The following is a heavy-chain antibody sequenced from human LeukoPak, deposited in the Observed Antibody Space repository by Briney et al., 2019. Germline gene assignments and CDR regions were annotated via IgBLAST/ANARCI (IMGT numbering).Heavy chain of an antibody. D-gene: IGHD6-6*01. Sequence: GESLRLSCATSGFTFWNYRMNWVRQAPGKGLEWVPSIDGTSTNIYYADSVKGRFTISRDNAKNSVYLQMSSLRAEDTAVYYCARDDPSMIAALHYWGQGTLVTVSS. CDR1: GFTFWNYR. V-gene: IGHV3-21*01. CDR3: ARDDPSMIAALHY. J-gene: IGHJ4*02. CDR2: IDGTSTNI.